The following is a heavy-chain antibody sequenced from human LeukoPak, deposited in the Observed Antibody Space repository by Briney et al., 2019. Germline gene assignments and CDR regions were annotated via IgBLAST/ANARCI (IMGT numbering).Heavy chain of an antibody. CDR3: VRHPAGIAARLGFDY. CDR1: GGSISSSSYY. CDR2: IYYSGST. J-gene: IGHJ4*02. Sequence: SETLSLTCTVSGGSISSSSYYWGWIRQPPGKGLEWIGSIYYSGSTYYNPSLKSRVTISVDTSKNQFSLKLSSVTAADTAVYYCVRHPAGIAARLGFDYWGQGTLVTVSS. D-gene: IGHD6-6*01. V-gene: IGHV4-39*01.